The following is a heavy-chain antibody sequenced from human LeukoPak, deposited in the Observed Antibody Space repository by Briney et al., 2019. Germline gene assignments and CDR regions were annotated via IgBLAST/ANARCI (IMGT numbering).Heavy chain of an antibody. V-gene: IGHV1-18*01. J-gene: IGHJ4*02. CDR2: ISAYNGNT. CDR1: GYNFNIYG. D-gene: IGHD2/OR15-2a*01. CDR3: ARTGADSTLFDY. Sequence: ASVKVSCKTSGYNFNIYGISWVRQAPGQGLEWMGLISAYNGNTNHAQKFQGRVKITADKSTSTAYMELSSLRSEDTAVYYCARTGADSTLFDYWGQGTLVTVSS.